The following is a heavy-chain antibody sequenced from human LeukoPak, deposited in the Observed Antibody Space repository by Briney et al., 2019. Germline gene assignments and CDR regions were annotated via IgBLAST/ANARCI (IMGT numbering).Heavy chain of an antibody. CDR3: AILTGTAGPFDY. CDR1: GFTFSSYA. J-gene: IGHJ4*02. Sequence: GGSLRLSRAASGFTFSSYAMSWVRQAPGKGLEWVANIKQDGSEKYYVDSVKGRFTISRDNAKNSLYLQMNSLRPEDAAIYYCAILTGTAGPFDYWGQGTLVTVSS. V-gene: IGHV3-7*01. CDR2: IKQDGSEK. D-gene: IGHD7-27*01.